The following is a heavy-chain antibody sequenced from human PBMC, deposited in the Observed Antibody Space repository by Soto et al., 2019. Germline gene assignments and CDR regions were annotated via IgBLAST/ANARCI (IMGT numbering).Heavy chain of an antibody. Sequence: GGSLRLSCTASGFTFGDYAMISIRQAQGKGLEWVGFIRSKAYGGTTEYAASVKGRFTISRDDSKSIAYLQMNSLKTEDTVVYYCTRTYYYDSSLDDPFDIWGQGTMVTVSS. CDR1: GFTFGDYA. J-gene: IGHJ3*02. CDR2: IRSKAYGGTT. CDR3: TRTYYYDSSLDDPFDI. V-gene: IGHV3-49*03. D-gene: IGHD3-22*01.